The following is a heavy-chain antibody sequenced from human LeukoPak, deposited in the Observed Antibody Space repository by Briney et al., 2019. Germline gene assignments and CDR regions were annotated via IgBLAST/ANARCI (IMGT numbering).Heavy chain of an antibody. CDR3: AATRGERWLQRSPFDY. J-gene: IGHJ4*02. Sequence: PGGSLRLSCAASGFTFSSYAMSWVCQAPGKGLEWVSAISGSGGSTYYADSVKGRFTISRDNSKNTLYLQMNSLRAEDTAVYYCAATRGERWLQRSPFDYWGQGTLVTVSS. CDR1: GFTFSSYA. D-gene: IGHD5-24*01. V-gene: IGHV3-23*01. CDR2: ISGSGGST.